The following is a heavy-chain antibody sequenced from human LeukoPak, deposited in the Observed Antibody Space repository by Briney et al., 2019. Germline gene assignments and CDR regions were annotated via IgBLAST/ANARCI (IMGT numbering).Heavy chain of an antibody. CDR2: ISDNGRT. CDR1: GGSISSGGYY. CDR3: ARYLGGCSGGTCSTNDAFDI. Sequence: ETLSLTCTVSGGSISSGGYYWSWIRQPPGKGLEWFGYISDNGRTNYNPSLKSRVTMSVDSSKNQLSLKMNSVTAADTAVYYCARYLGGCSGGTCSTNDAFDIWGQGTMVTVSS. D-gene: IGHD2-15*01. J-gene: IGHJ3*02. V-gene: IGHV4-61*08.